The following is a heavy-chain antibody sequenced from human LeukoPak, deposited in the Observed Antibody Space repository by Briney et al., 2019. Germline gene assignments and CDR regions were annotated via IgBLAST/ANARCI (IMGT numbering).Heavy chain of an antibody. CDR2: MNPNSGNT. V-gene: IGHV1-8*01. J-gene: IGHJ5*02. CDR1: GYTFTSRD. Sequence: GASVKVSCKASGYTFTSRDINWVRQATGQGLEWMGWMNPNSGNTAYAQKFQGRVTMTRDTSINTAYMELSSLRSEDTAVYHCARVNDYGDYDNWFDPWGQGTLVTVSS. D-gene: IGHD4-17*01. CDR3: ARVNDYGDYDNWFDP.